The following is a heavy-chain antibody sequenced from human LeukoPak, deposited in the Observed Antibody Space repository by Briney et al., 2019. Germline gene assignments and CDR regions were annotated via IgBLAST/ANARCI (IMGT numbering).Heavy chain of an antibody. CDR3: ARFIAAPYYFDY. V-gene: IGHV3-7*01. J-gene: IGHJ4*02. Sequence: PGGSLRLSCVASGFTSSSYWMSWVRQAPGLGLEWVANINQLGSETYYVESVKDRFTISRDNAKNSVYLQTNSLRADDTAVYYCARFIAAPYYFDYWGRGTLVTVSS. CDR1: GFTSSSYW. CDR2: INQLGSET. D-gene: IGHD6-13*01.